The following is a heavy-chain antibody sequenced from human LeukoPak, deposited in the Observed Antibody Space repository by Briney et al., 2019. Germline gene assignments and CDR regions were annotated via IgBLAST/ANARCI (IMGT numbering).Heavy chain of an antibody. J-gene: IGHJ4*02. Sequence: SETLSLTCAVYGESFSGYYWSWIRQPPGKGLEWIGEINHSGSTNYNPSLKSRVTISVDPSKNQSSLKLNSVTAADTAVYYCARGPRGLGMAGTFDYWGQGTLVTVSS. CDR1: GESFSGYY. D-gene: IGHD6-19*01. V-gene: IGHV4-34*01. CDR3: ARGPRGLGMAGTFDY. CDR2: INHSGST.